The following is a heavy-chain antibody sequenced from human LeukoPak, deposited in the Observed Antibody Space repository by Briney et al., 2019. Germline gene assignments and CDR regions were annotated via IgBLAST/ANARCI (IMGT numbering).Heavy chain of an antibody. D-gene: IGHD6-13*01. J-gene: IGHJ4*02. Sequence: SETLSLTCAVYGGSFSGYYWSWIRQPPGKGLEWIGEINHSGSTNYNPSLKSRVTISVDTSKNQFSLKLCSVTAADTAVYYCARARIAAAGTPLLHWGQGTLVTVSS. CDR1: GGSFSGYY. V-gene: IGHV4-34*01. CDR2: INHSGST. CDR3: ARARIAAAGTPLLH.